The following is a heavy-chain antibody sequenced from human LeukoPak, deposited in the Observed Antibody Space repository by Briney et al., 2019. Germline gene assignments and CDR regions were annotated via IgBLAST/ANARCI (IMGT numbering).Heavy chain of an antibody. D-gene: IGHD3-22*01. CDR3: ASFDSSGYYYGWYFDL. Sequence: GSLRLSCAASGFTFSSYWMSWVRQAPGKGLEWVANIKQDGSEKYYVDSVKGRFTISRDNAKNSLYLQMNSLRAGDTAVYYCASFDSSGYYYGWYFDLWGRGTLVTVSS. CDR2: IKQDGSEK. V-gene: IGHV3-7*01. J-gene: IGHJ2*01. CDR1: GFTFSSYW.